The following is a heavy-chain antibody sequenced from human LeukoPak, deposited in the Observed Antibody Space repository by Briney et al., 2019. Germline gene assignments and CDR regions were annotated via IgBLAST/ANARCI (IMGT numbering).Heavy chain of an antibody. D-gene: IGHD3-22*01. CDR3: AHMGPYYDSSGYHQRNWFDP. CDR2: INVDNGNT. V-gene: IGHV1-18*04. J-gene: IGHJ5*02. CDR1: AYTFGSYG. Sequence: VASVKVSCKAYAYTFGSYGISWVRQAPGQGLEWMGRINVDNGNTNYAQKVQGRVTMTEDTSTDTAYMELSSLRSEDTAVYYCAHMGPYYDSSGYHQRNWFDPWGQGTLVTVSS.